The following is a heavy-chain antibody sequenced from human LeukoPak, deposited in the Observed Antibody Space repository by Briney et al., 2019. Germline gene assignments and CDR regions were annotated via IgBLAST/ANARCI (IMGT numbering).Heavy chain of an antibody. CDR2: ISSSSSTI. Sequence: GGSLRLSCAASGFTFSSYSMNWVRQAPGKGLEWVSYISSSSSTIYYADSVKGRFTISRDNAKNSLYLQMNSLRAEDTAVYYCARRAQYYYGSGSYSLLLDYWGQGTLVTVSS. D-gene: IGHD3-10*01. CDR3: ARRAQYYYGSGSYSLLLDY. CDR1: GFTFSSYS. V-gene: IGHV3-48*01. J-gene: IGHJ4*02.